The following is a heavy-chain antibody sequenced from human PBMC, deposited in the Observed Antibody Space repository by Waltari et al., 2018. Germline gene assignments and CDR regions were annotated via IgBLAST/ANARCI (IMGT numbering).Heavy chain of an antibody. V-gene: IGHV1-18*01. CDR3: ARDPFAPFY. J-gene: IGHJ4*02. CDR2: INPYNGNT. CDR1: GYPFTSYG. D-gene: IGHD3-10*01. Sequence: QVQLVQSGAEVKKPGASVKVSCKASGYPFTSYGISWVRQAPGQGLEWMGWINPYNGNTKYIERLQGRVTLTTDTSTNTAYMELRGLRSDDTAMYYCARDPFAPFYWGQGTLVTVSS.